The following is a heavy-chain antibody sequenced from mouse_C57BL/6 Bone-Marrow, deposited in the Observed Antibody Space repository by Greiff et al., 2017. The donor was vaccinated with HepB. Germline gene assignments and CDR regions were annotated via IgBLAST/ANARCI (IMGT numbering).Heavy chain of an antibody. CDR3: TVSTTVVGAY. Sequence: VQLKESGAELVRPGASVKLSCTASGFNIKDDYMHWVKQRPEQGLEWIGWIDPENGDTEYASKFQGKATITADTSSNTAYLQLSSLTSEDTAVYYCTVSTTVVGAYWGQGTLVTVSA. V-gene: IGHV14-4*01. D-gene: IGHD1-1*01. J-gene: IGHJ3*01. CDR1: GFNIKDDY. CDR2: IDPENGDT.